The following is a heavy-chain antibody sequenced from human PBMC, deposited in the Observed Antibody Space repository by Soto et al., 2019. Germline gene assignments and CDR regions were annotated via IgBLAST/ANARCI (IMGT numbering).Heavy chain of an antibody. V-gene: IGHV4-59*08. CDR3: ARHFSVDYFDY. J-gene: IGHJ4*02. CDR1: GGSISSYF. CDR2: IHYSGST. Sequence: SETLSLTCTVSGGSISSYFWSWIRQPPGRGLEWIGHIHYSGSTNYNPSLKSRVTISVDTSKNQVSLKLSSVTAADTAVYYCARHFSVDYFDYWGQGALVTVSS.